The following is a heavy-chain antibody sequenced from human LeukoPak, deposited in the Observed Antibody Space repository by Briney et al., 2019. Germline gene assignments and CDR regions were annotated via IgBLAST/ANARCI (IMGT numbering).Heavy chain of an antibody. J-gene: IGHJ4*02. CDR1: GYTFTSYY. Sequence: ASVKVSCKASGYTFTSYYMHWVRQAPEQGLEWMGIINPSGGSTSYAQKFQGRVTMTRDTSTSTVYMELSSLRSEDTAVYYCARSRGYYDSSGYYYLDHWGQGTLVTVSS. CDR2: INPSGGST. V-gene: IGHV1-46*01. D-gene: IGHD3-22*01. CDR3: ARSRGYYDSSGYYYLDH.